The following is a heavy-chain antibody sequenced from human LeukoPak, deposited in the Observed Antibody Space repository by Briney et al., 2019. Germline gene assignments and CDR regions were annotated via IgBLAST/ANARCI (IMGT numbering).Heavy chain of an antibody. CDR1: GGTFSSYA. CDR3: AGEPHDIDYYYGMDV. J-gene: IGHJ6*02. CDR2: IIPILGIA. V-gene: IGHV1-69*04. D-gene: IGHD3-9*01. Sequence: SVKVSCKASGGTFSSYAISWVRQAPGQGLEWMGRIIPILGIANYAQKFQGRVTITADKSTSTAYMELSSLRSEDTAVYYCAGEPHDIDYYYGMDVWGQGTTVTVSS.